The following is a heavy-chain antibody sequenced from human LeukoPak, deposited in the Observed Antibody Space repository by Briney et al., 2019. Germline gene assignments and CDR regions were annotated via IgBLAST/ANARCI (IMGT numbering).Heavy chain of an antibody. CDR3: ARVPRRHYYYMDV. CDR2: INHSGST. CDR1: GGSVSSHRYY. Sequence: SETLSLTCTVSGGSVSSHRYYWSWIRQPPGKGLEWIGEINHSGSTNYNPSLKSRVTISVDTSKNQFSLKLSSVTAADTAVYYCARVPRRHYYYMDVWGKGTTVTVSS. V-gene: IGHV4-34*01. J-gene: IGHJ6*03.